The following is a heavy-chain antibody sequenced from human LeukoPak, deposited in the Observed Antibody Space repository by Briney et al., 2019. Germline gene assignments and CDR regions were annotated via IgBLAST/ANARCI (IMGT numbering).Heavy chain of an antibody. J-gene: IGHJ3*01. D-gene: IGHD1-7*01. CDR2: IYYSGST. CDR1: GGSISSSSYY. V-gene: IGHV4-39*07. Sequence: SETLSLTCTVCGGSISSSSYYWGWIRQPPGKGLEWIGSIYYSGSTYYNPSLKSRVTISVDTSKNQFSLKVNSVTAADTAVYYCARVGYNWNLWFDFWGQGTTVTVSS. CDR3: ARVGYNWNLWFDF.